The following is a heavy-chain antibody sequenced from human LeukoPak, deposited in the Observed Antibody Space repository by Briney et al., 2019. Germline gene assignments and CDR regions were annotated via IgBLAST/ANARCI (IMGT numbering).Heavy chain of an antibody. Sequence: ASMKVSCKASGYTFTGYYMHWVRQAPGQGLEWMGWINPNSDVTNYAQKFQGRVTMTRDTSISTAYMELSSLRSDDTAVYYCAREYYYESSDYYVVLSGAFDIWGKGQWSPSLQ. V-gene: IGHV1-2*02. J-gene: IGHJ3*02. D-gene: IGHD3-22*01. CDR3: AREYYYESSDYYVVLSGAFDI. CDR2: INPNSDVT. CDR1: GYTFTGYY.